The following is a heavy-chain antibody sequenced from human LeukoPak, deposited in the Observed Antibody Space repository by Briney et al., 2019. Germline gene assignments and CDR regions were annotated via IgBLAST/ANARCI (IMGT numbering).Heavy chain of an antibody. J-gene: IGHJ6*02. CDR3: ASQKANSYDSSGDV. CDR1: GFSFSSSA. Sequence: PGGSLRLSCAASGFSFSSSAMSWVRQAPGKGLEWVSAISGSGGNTYYAGSVKGRFTIFRDNSKNMLYLQMNSLRAEDTALYYCASQKANSYDSSGDVWGQGTTVTVSS. V-gene: IGHV3-23*01. CDR2: ISGSGGNT. D-gene: IGHD3-22*01.